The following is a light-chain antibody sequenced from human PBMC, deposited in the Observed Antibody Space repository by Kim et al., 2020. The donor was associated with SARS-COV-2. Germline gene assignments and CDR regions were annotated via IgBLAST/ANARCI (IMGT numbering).Light chain of an antibody. CDR2: PDG. CDR1: KLGDKY. J-gene: IGLJ2*01. V-gene: IGLV3-1*01. CDR3: QAWDSSTVV. Sequence: SVSPGQTVSITCSGDKLGDKYACWYHQKPGQSPVLVIYPDGKRPSGIPERFSGSNSGNTATLTISGTQAMDEADYYCQAWDSSTVVFGGGTQLTVL.